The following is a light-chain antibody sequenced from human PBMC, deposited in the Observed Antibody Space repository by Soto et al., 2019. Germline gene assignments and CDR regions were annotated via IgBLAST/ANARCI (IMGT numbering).Light chain of an antibody. CDR3: QHYNSYSEA. J-gene: IGKJ1*01. CDR2: KAS. CDR1: QTSSSW. V-gene: IGKV1-5*03. Sequence: DIPMTQSPSTLSGSVGDIVTITCRASQTSSSWLAWYQQKPGKAPKLLIYKASTLKSGVPPRFSGRGSGTEFTLPISSLQPDDFATYYCQHYNSYSEAFGQGNKVELK.